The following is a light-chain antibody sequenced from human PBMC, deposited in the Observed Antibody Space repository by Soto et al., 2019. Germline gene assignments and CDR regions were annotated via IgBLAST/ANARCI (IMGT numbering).Light chain of an antibody. V-gene: IGLV1-51*01. Sequence: QSAPTQPPSVSAAPGQKVPISCSGNSSKIGNNYVSWYQQLPGTAPKLLIYDNNKRPSGIPDRFSGSKSGTSATLGITGLQTGDEADYYCGTWDSSLSAGNYVFGTGTKVTVL. CDR3: GTWDSSLSAGNYV. J-gene: IGLJ1*01. CDR1: SSKIGNNY. CDR2: DNN.